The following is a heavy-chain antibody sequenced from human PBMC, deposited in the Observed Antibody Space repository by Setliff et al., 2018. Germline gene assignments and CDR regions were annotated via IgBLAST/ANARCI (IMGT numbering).Heavy chain of an antibody. CDR2: INQSGTT. CDR1: GGTFSDYH. V-gene: IGHV4-34*01. D-gene: IGHD1-1*01. CDR3: ARGVRTGHLDS. Sequence: PSETLSLTCAAYGGTFSDYHWTWVRQPPERELEWIGEINQSGTTNYNPPLKGRATISVDNSKNQFSLNLNSVTVADTAVYFCARGVRTGHLDSWGQGTLVTVSS. J-gene: IGHJ4*02.